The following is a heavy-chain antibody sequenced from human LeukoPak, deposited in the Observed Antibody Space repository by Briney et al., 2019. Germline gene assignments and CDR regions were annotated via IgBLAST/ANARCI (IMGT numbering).Heavy chain of an antibody. CDR1: GGSISSSSYY. Sequence: SETLSLTCTVSGGSISSSSYYWGWIRQPPGKGLEWIGSIYYSGSTYYNPSLKSRVTISVGTSKNQFSLKLSSVTAADTAVYYCARDYLDSSGYRNDYWGQGTLVTVSS. D-gene: IGHD3-22*01. CDR3: ARDYLDSSGYRNDY. CDR2: IYYSGST. V-gene: IGHV4-39*07. J-gene: IGHJ4*02.